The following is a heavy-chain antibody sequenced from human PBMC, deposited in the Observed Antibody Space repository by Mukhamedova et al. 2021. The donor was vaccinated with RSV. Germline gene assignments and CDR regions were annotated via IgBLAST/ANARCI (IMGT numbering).Heavy chain of an antibody. V-gene: IGHV3-74*03. J-gene: IGHJ4*02. Sequence: VRQDPGKGLVWVSHINTDGGGTKYADSVKGRFTISRDNSKNTLYLQMNSLRAEDTAVYYCTRGGCTKTSCYIIDYWGQGALVTV. CDR2: INTDGGGT. CDR3: TRGGCTKTSCYIIDY. D-gene: IGHD2-2*01.